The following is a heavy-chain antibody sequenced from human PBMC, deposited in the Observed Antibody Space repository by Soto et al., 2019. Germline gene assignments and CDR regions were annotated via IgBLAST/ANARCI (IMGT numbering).Heavy chain of an antibody. CDR3: ARALDDSSGYYGGLGY. CDR2: IYYTGST. J-gene: IGHJ4*02. Sequence: PSETLSLTCTVSGASISSGDYYWSWIRQPPGKGLEWIGYIYYTGSTYYNPSLKSRLTISVDTSKNQLSLKLTSLTAADTAVHNCARALDDSSGYYGGLGYWGQGTLATVSS. V-gene: IGHV4-30-4*01. CDR1: GASISSGDYY. D-gene: IGHD3-22*01.